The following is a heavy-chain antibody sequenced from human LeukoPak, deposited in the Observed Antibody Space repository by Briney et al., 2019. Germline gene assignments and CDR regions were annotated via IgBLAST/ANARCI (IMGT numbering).Heavy chain of an antibody. CDR3: ARARGIAVAGYYYYYMDV. Sequence: SETLSLTCTVSGGSISSYYWRWIRQPPGKGLEWIGYIYYSGSTNYNPPLKSRVTISVDTSKNQFSLKLSSVTAADTAVYYCARARGIAVAGYYYYYMDVWGKGTTVTISS. CDR2: IYYSGST. V-gene: IGHV4-59*01. D-gene: IGHD6-19*01. J-gene: IGHJ6*03. CDR1: GGSISSYY.